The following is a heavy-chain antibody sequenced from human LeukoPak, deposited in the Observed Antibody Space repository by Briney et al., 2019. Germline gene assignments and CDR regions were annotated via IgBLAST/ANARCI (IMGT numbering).Heavy chain of an antibody. D-gene: IGHD6-19*01. CDR1: GFTFSSSA. Sequence: SVKVSCKASGFTFSSSAMQWVRQARGQRLEWMGWIVVGSGNTNYAQKFQERVTITRDMSTSTAYMELSSLRSEDTAVYYCTKDHGFYSSGWHPLFDHWGQGTLVTVTP. CDR2: IVVGSGNT. J-gene: IGHJ4*02. CDR3: TKDHGFYSSGWHPLFDH. V-gene: IGHV1-58*02.